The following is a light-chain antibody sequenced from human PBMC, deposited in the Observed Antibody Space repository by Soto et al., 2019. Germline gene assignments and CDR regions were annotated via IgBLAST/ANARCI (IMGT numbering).Light chain of an antibody. CDR1: QGISSN. V-gene: IGKV1-9*01. Sequence: QLTQSPSSLSASVGDRVTITCRASQGISSNLAWYQQKPGRAPKILIFGASTLQSGVPSRFSGSGSGTDFTLTISSLKTEDFAVYYCQQRSNWTTTFGQGTRLEIK. CDR3: QQRSNWTTT. J-gene: IGKJ5*01. CDR2: GAS.